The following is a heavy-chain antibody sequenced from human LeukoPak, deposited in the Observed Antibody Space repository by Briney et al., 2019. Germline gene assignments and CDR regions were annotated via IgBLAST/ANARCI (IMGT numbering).Heavy chain of an antibody. CDR1: GFTFSRYA. J-gene: IGHJ4*02. CDR3: ARVRPWVFDY. Sequence: GGSLRLSCAASGFTFSRYAMSWVRQAPGKGLEWVSAISGSGGSTYYADSVKGRFTISRDNSKNTLYLQMNNLRAEDTAVYYCARVRPWVFDYWGQGTLVTVSS. CDR2: ISGSGGST. V-gene: IGHV3-23*01.